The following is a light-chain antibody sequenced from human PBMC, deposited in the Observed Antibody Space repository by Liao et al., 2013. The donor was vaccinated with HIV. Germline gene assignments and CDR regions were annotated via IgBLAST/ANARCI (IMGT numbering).Light chain of an antibody. CDR3: QAWDSSTVV. Sequence: SYVLTQPPSVSVAPGKTARITCGGNNIGNKNVHWYQQKPGQAPVVVIYYDTDRPSGIPERFSGSNSGNTATLTISGTQAIDEADYYCQAWDSSTVVFGGGTKLTVL. J-gene: IGLJ2*01. CDR2: YDT. V-gene: IGLV3-21*01. CDR1: NIGNKN.